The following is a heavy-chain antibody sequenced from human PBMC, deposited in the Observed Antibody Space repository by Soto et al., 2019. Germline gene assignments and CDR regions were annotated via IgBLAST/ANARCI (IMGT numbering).Heavy chain of an antibody. D-gene: IGHD6-13*01. Sequence: PGGSLRLSCAASGFTFSSYWMHWVRQAPGKGLVWVSRINSDGSSTSYADSVKGRFTISRDNAKNTLYLQMNSLRAEDTAVYYCARDPRKLYSSSFIDYWGQGTLVTVSS. CDR1: GFTFSSYW. CDR2: INSDGSST. V-gene: IGHV3-74*01. CDR3: ARDPRKLYSSSFIDY. J-gene: IGHJ4*02.